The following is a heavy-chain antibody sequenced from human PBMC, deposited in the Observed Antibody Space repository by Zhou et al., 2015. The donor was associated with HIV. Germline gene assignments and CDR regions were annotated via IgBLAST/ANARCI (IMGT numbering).Heavy chain of an antibody. Sequence: QVQLVQSGAEVKKPGSSVKVSCKASGGTFSSYTISWVRQAPGQGLEWMGRIIPILGIANYAQKFQGRVTITADKSTSTAYMELSSLRSEDTAVYYCARACMVCGQEMVYAPNYYYYGMDVWGQGTTVTVSS. D-gene: IGHD2-8*01. J-gene: IGHJ6*02. CDR2: IIPILGIA. CDR3: ARACMVCGQEMVYAPNYYYYGMDV. CDR1: GGTFSSYT. V-gene: IGHV1-69*02.